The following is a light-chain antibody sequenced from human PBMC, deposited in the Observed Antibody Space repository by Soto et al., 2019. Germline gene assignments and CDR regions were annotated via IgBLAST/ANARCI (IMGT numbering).Light chain of an antibody. CDR2: GAS. CDR3: QQYGSSPPSWT. V-gene: IGKV3-20*01. Sequence: ETVLTQSPGTLSLSPGERATLSCRASQSVSSSYLAWYQQKPGQAPMLLIYGASSRATGIPDRFSGSGSGTYFTLSISTLETEDFAVYSCQQYGSSPPSWTFGQGTKVEIK. CDR1: QSVSSSY. J-gene: IGKJ1*01.